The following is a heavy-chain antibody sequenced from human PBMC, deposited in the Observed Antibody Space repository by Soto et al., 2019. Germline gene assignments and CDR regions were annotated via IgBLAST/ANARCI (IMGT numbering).Heavy chain of an antibody. V-gene: IGHV3-11*05. D-gene: IGHD3-22*01. J-gene: IGHJ5*02. Sequence: QVQLVESGGGLVKPGGSLRLSCAASGFTFSDYYMSWIRQAPGKGLEWVSYISSSSSYTNYADSVKGRFTISRDNAKNSLYLQMNSLRAEDTGVYYCATGQYYYDSSAYYYTWGQGTLVTVSS. CDR2: ISSSSSYT. CDR1: GFTFSDYY. CDR3: ATGQYYYDSSAYYYT.